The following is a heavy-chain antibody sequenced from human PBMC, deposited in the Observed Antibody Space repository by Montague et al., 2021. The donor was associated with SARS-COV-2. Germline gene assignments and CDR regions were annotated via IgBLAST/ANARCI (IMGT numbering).Heavy chain of an antibody. J-gene: IGHJ4*02. Sequence: SETLSLTCTVSGDSISSGYFYWGRIRPPPGKGLVWVGTLHYSGITYYNPSLKSRVAISVDTSRNQFSLKLSSVTAADTAIYYCARHLAISGPAAVSDYWGQGTLVTVSS. CDR2: LHYSGIT. CDR1: GDSISSGYFY. V-gene: IGHV4-39*01. CDR3: ARHLAISGPAAVSDY. D-gene: IGHD2-2*01.